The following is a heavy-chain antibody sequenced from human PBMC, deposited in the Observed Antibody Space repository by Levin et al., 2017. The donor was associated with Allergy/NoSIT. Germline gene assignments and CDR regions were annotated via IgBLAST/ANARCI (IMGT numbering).Heavy chain of an antibody. CDR2: IYYSGTT. Sequence: SETLSLTCTVSDGSISPYYWTWLRQPPGKALEWIGYIYYSGTTTYNHSLRSRVTISMDTSKNQVSLKLRSVTAEDTAIYYCSRLIREAPLTTYRPARYYVYTYSGMDVWGQGTTVIVSS. J-gene: IGHJ6*02. CDR3: SRLIREAPLTTYRPARYYVYTYSGMDV. CDR1: DGSISPYY. D-gene: IGHD2/OR15-2a*01. V-gene: IGHV4-59*08.